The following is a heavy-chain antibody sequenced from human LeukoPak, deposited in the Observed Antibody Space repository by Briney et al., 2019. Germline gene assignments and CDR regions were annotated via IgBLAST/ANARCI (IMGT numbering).Heavy chain of an antibody. V-gene: IGHV4-38-2*02. J-gene: IGHJ4*02. CDR2: VDHSGGT. D-gene: IGHD1-7*01. CDR1: GYSLSSGYY. Sequence: SETLSLTCTVSGYSLSSGYYWGWIRQPPGKGLEWIGSVDHSGGTYYNPSLKSRVTISVDTSKNQFSLKLSSVTAADTAVYYCARNYLRAFDYWGQGTLVTVSS. CDR3: ARNYLRAFDY.